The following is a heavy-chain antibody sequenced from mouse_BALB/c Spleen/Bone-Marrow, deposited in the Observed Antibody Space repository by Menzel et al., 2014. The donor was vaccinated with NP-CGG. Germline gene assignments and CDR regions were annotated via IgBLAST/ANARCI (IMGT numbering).Heavy chain of an antibody. D-gene: IGHD3-1*01. V-gene: IGHV5-9-4*01. J-gene: IGHJ2*01. CDR3: ASDISGYFDY. CDR1: GFTFSSYA. Sequence: EVKLMESGGGLVKPGGSLKLSCAASGFTFSSYAMSWVRQSPEKRLEWVAEISSGGSYTYYPDTVTGRFTISRDNAKNTLCLEMSSLRSEDTAMYYCASDISGYFDYWGQGTTLTVSS. CDR2: ISSGGSYT.